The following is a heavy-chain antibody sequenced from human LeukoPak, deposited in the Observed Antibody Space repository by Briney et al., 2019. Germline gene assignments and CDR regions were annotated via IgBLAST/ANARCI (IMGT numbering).Heavy chain of an antibody. CDR1: GFTFRNYW. CDR3: ARELVVGPAEYFQD. CDR2: TNQDGSEK. J-gene: IGHJ1*01. V-gene: IGHV3-7*01. D-gene: IGHD2-8*02. Sequence: GGSLRLSCVASGFTFRNYWMSWLRQAPGKGPEWVANTNQDGSEKYYLDSVKGRFTISRDNAKNSLYLQMNSLRDEDTAVYYCARELVVGPAEYFQDWGQGTLVTVPS.